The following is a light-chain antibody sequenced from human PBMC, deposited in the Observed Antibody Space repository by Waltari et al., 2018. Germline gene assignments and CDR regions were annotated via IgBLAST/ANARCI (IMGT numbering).Light chain of an antibody. CDR1: QGISAY. CDR2: GAS. CDR3: QHLHTYPYS. V-gene: IGKV1-9*01. J-gene: IGKJ2*03. Sequence: DIQLSQSPSFLSASVADRVTITCRASQGISAYLAWYQQKPGKAPKVLIYGASTLQSGVPSRFSGSGSGTEFTLTISRLQPEDVATYFCQHLHTYPYSFGQGTKLGIK.